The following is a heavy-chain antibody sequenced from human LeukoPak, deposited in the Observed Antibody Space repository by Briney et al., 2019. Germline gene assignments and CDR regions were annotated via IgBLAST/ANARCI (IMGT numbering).Heavy chain of an antibody. CDR1: GGSISSYY. CDR3: ARSGYCSSTSCRRYFDL. CDR2: IYYSGST. V-gene: IGHV4-59*01. Sequence: SETLSLTCTVSGGSISSYYWSWIRQPAGKGLEWIGYIYYSGSTNYSPSLKSRVTISVDTSKNQFSLKLSSVTAADTAVYYCARSGYCSSTSCRRYFDLWGRGTLVTVSS. D-gene: IGHD2-2*01. J-gene: IGHJ2*01.